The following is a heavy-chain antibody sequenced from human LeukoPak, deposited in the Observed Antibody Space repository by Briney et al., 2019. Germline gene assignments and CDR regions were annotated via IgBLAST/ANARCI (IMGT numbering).Heavy chain of an antibody. D-gene: IGHD6-13*01. CDR1: GYTFTSYG. V-gene: IGHV1-18*01. CDR3: ARDIAAATPLYGMDV. CDR2: ISAYNGNT. Sequence: ASVKVSCKASGYTFTSYGISWVRQAPGQGLEWMGWISAYNGNTNYAQKLQGRVTMTTDTSTSTAYMELRSLRSDDTAVYYCARDIAAATPLYGMDVWGQGTTVTVSS. J-gene: IGHJ6*02.